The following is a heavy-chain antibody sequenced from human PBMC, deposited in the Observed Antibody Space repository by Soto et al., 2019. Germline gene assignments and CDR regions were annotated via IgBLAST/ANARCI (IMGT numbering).Heavy chain of an antibody. J-gene: IGHJ4*02. CDR3: ARDKITGLFDY. D-gene: IGHD2-8*02. CDR2: IHHSGST. CDR1: GGSFSGYS. Sequence: QVQLQQWGAGLLKPSETLSLTCAVYGGSFSGYSWTWIRQPPGTGLEWIGEIHHSGSTNYNPSLKSRVTISVDPSKNQVSLKLTYVTAADTAVYYCARDKITGLFDYWGQGTLVTVSS. V-gene: IGHV4-34*01.